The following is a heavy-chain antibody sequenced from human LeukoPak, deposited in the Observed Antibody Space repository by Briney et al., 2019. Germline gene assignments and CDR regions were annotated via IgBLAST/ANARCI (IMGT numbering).Heavy chain of an antibody. CDR3: AKNYYDRRGPYSWVFDY. D-gene: IGHD3-22*01. J-gene: IGHJ4*02. V-gene: IGHV3-23*01. CDR2: IFAGGGDA. Sequence: GGSLRLSCPVSGFTFSDYAMPWVRRAPGKGLEWVSSIFAGGGDALYADSVRGRFTIFRDDSKSTLFLQMHSLRAEDTAVYYCAKNYYDRRGPYSWVFDYWGQGTMVTVSS. CDR1: GFTFSDYA.